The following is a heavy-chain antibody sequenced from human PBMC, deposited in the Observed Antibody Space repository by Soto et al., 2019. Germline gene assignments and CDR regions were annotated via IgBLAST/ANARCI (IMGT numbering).Heavy chain of an antibody. CDR1: FGPMRGYY. Sequence: LQESVPGLVKASETLSLSCSVSFGPMRGYYWSWIRQPPGKGLEWIANIFYNGGANYNPSLRSRVTMSVDKSKNSFSLRLTSVTPADTVVYYCARDGDHDYFYGMDIWGQGTTVTVS. V-gene: IGHV4-59*01. J-gene: IGHJ6*02. CDR3: ARDGDHDYFYGMDI. CDR2: IFYNGGA. D-gene: IGHD7-27*01.